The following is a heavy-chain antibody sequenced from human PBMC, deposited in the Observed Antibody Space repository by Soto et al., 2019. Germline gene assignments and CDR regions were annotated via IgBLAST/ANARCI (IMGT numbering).Heavy chain of an antibody. D-gene: IGHD5-12*01. J-gene: IGHJ6*02. V-gene: IGHV3-23*01. CDR3: AKSRNGYDSHYYYYAMDV. CDR1: GFTFSSYA. Sequence: EVQLLESGGGLVQPGGSLRLSCAASGFTFSSYAMSWVRQAPGKGLEWVSAISGSGGSTYYADSVKGRFTISRDNSKNTLYLQMNSLSAEDTAVYYCAKSRNGYDSHYYYYAMDVWGQGTTVTVSS. CDR2: ISGSGGST.